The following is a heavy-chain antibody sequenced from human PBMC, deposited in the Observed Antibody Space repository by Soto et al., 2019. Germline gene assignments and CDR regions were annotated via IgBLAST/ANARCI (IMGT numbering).Heavy chain of an antibody. V-gene: IGHV1-3*01. CDR3: ARVDPGMYYYDSSGYYIFDY. Sequence: ASVKVSCKASGYTFTRYAMHWVRQAPGQRLEWMGWINAGNGNTKYSQKFQGRVTITRDTSASTAYMELSSLRSEDTAVYYCARVDPGMYYYDSSGYYIFDYWGQGTLVTVS. D-gene: IGHD3-22*01. CDR1: GYTFTRYA. J-gene: IGHJ4*02. CDR2: INAGNGNT.